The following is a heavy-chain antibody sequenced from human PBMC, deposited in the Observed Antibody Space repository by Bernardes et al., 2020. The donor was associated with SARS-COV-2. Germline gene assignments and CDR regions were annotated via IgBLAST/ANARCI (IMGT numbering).Heavy chain of an antibody. V-gene: IGHV3-23*01. D-gene: IGHD1-1*01. Sequence: GGSLRLSRAASGFIFSHYAMCWVRRAPGKGLEWVSTFSGVGTYNTYYADSVRGRFTISRDNSKNTLYLQMNSLRVDDTAIYYCAREGNTKAPDSWGQGTLVDVSS. CDR1: GFIFSHYA. CDR3: AREGNTKAPDS. J-gene: IGHJ4*02. CDR2: FSGVGTYNT.